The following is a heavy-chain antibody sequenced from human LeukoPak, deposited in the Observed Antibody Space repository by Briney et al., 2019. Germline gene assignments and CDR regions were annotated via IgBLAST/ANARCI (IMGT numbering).Heavy chain of an antibody. J-gene: IGHJ4*02. Sequence: GGSLRLSCAASGFTFGDYGMSWVRQAPGKGLEWVSGINWNGGSTGYADSVKGRFTISRDNAKNSLYLQMNSLRAEDTAVYYCARDPSGWYFVDYWGQGTLVTVSS. CDR1: GFTFGDYG. CDR3: ARDPSGWYFVDY. CDR2: INWNGGST. D-gene: IGHD6-19*01. V-gene: IGHV3-20*04.